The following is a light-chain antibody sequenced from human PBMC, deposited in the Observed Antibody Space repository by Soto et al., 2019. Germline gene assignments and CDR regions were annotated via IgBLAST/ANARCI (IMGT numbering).Light chain of an antibody. V-gene: IGKV1-6*01. Sequence: AIQMTQSPSSLSASVGDRVTITCRASQDIRTELGWYQQKPGKAPRLLIYGTFSLQSGVPSRFSGSGSVTDFTLTISSLQPDDFATYYCLQDFKYPRTFGQGNKVEVK. CDR1: QDIRTE. CDR2: GTF. CDR3: LQDFKYPRT. J-gene: IGKJ1*01.